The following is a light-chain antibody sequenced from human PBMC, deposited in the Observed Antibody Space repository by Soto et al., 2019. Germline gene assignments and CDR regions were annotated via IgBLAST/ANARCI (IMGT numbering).Light chain of an antibody. Sequence: EIVLTQSPGTLSLSPGEGATLSCRASQSVYVNLAWYQQKPGQSPRLLIYGASTRATDIPDRFSGSGSDTDFALTISRLEPEDFAVYYCQHYSGSPFTFGPGTKVNSK. J-gene: IGKJ3*01. CDR1: QSVYVN. V-gene: IGKV3-20*01. CDR3: QHYSGSPFT. CDR2: GAS.